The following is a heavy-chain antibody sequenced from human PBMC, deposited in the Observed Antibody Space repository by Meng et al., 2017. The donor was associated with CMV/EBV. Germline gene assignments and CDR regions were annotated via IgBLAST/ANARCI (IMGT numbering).Heavy chain of an antibody. D-gene: IGHD6-6*01. V-gene: IGHV4-34*01. CDR1: GGSFSGYY. Sequence: SETLSLTCAVYGGSFSGYYWSWIRQPPGKGLEWIGEINHSGSTNYNPSLKSRVTISVDTSKNQFSLKLSSVTAADTAVYYCASARAARYRYYYYYGMDVWGQGTTVPSP. CDR3: ASARAARYRYYYYYGMDV. J-gene: IGHJ6*02. CDR2: INHSGST.